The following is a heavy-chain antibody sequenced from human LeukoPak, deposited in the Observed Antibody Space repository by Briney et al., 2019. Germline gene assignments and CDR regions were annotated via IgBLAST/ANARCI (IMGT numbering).Heavy chain of an antibody. CDR2: IKQDGSEK. D-gene: IGHD3-3*01. V-gene: IGHV3-7*01. Sequence: GGSLRLSRAASGFTFSSYWMSWVRQAPGKGLEWVANIKQDGSEKYYVDSVKGRFTISRDNAKNSLYLQMNSLRAEDTAVYYCARDKFGLYYDFWSGYGPDYWGQGTLVTVSS. J-gene: IGHJ4*02. CDR1: GFTFSSYW. CDR3: ARDKFGLYYDFWSGYGPDY.